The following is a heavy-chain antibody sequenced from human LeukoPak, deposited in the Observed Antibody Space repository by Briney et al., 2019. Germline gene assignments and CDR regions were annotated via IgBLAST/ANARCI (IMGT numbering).Heavy chain of an antibody. CDR3: TRAPYSSAFDY. CDR2: IYSDGST. J-gene: IGHJ4*02. V-gene: IGHV3-53*01. Sequence: PGGSLRLSCEGSAFIFSGHWMNWVRQAPGKGLEWVSIIYSDGSTYYADSVKGRFTISRDNSKNTVYLQMNSLRAEDTAVYYCTRAPYSSAFDYWGQGTLVTVSS. CDR1: AFIFSGHW. D-gene: IGHD6-19*01.